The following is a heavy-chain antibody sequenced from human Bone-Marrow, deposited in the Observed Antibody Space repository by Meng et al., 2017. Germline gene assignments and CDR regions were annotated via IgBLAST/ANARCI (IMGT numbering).Heavy chain of an antibody. J-gene: IGHJ6*02. CDR1: GGSISSYC. Sequence: SETLSLTCTVSGGSISSYCWSWIRQPAGKGLEWIGRIYTSGSTNYNPSLKSRVTISVDTSKNQFSLKLSSVTAADTAVYYCARDKALMVRGVSPLVYYYGMDVWGQGTTVTVSS. V-gene: IGHV4-4*07. CDR2: IYTSGST. D-gene: IGHD3-10*01. CDR3: ARDKALMVRGVSPLVYYYGMDV.